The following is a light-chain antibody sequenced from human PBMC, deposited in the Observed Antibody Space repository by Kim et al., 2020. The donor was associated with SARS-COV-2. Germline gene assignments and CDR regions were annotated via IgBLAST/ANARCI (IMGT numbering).Light chain of an antibody. V-gene: IGLV3-19*01. J-gene: IGLJ2*01. CDR1: SLRSYY. CDR3: NSRDSSDNHLV. Sequence: SSELTQDPAVSVALGQTVRITCEGDSLRSYYATWYQQKPGQAPLLVIYGKNNRPSGIPDRFSDSSSGNTASLTITGAQAEDEADYYCNSRDSSDNHLVFGGGPPLTVL. CDR2: GKN.